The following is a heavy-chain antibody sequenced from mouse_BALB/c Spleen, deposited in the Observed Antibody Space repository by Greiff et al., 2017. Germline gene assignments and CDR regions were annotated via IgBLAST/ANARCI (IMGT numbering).Heavy chain of an antibody. V-gene: IGHV2-9*02. CDR3: ARAPYYGYPIFAY. CDR2: IWAGGST. CDR1: GFSLTSYG. J-gene: IGHJ3*01. Sequence: VQLKESGPGLVAPSQSLSITCTVSGFSLTSYGVHWVRQPPGKGLEWLGVIWAGGSTNYNSALMSRLSISKDNSKSQVFLKMNSLQTDDTAMYYCARAPYYGYPIFAYWGQGTLVTVSA. D-gene: IGHD1-2*01.